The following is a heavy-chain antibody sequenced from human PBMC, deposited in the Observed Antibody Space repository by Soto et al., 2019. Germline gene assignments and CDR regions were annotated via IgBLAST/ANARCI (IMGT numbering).Heavy chain of an antibody. D-gene: IGHD1-26*01. CDR3: ATCEGVGATYYYYGMDV. J-gene: IGHJ6*02. V-gene: IGHV1-24*01. CDR1: GYTLTELS. Sequence: GASVKVSCKVSGYTLTELSMRWVRQAPGKGLEWMGGFDPEDGETIYAQKFQGRVTMTEDTSTDTAYMELSSLRSEDTAVYYCATCEGVGATYYYYGMDVWGQGTTVTVSS. CDR2: FDPEDGET.